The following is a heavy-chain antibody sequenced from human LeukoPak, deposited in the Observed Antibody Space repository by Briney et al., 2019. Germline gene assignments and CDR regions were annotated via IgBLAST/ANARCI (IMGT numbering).Heavy chain of an antibody. Sequence: ASVKVSCKASGYTFTSYDINWVRQATGQGLEWMGWMKPNSGNTGYAQKFQGRVTITRNTSISTAYMELSSLRSEDTAVYYCARVKYQLLWSRYYYYMDVWGKGTTVTVSS. V-gene: IGHV1-8*03. CDR2: MKPNSGNT. D-gene: IGHD2-2*01. CDR3: ARVKYQLLWSRYYYYMDV. CDR1: GYTFTSYD. J-gene: IGHJ6*03.